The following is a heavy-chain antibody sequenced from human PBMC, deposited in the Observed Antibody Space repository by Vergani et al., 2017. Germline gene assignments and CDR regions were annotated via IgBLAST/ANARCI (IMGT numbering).Heavy chain of an antibody. CDR1: GGSISSYY. CDR2: IYYSGST. D-gene: IGHD4-11*01. Sequence: QVQLQESGPGLVKPSETLSLTCTVSGGSISSYYWSWIRQPPGKGLEWIGYIYYSGSTNYNPSLKSRVTISVDTSKNQFSLKLSSVTAADTAVYYCASMTTALLFGYWGQGTLVTVSS. J-gene: IGHJ4*02. V-gene: IGHV4-59*01. CDR3: ASMTTALLFGY.